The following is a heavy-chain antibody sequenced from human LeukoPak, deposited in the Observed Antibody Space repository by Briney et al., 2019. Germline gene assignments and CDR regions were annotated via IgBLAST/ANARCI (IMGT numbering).Heavy chain of an antibody. J-gene: IGHJ6*03. CDR1: GYSISDGYY. V-gene: IGHV4-38-2*02. CDR3: ARGKDDYDAPYYYYYMDV. Sequence: SETLSLACTVSGYSISDGYYWDWIRQPPGKGLEWIGSIYHSGSTYYNPSLKSRVTISVDTSKNQFSLKLSSVTAADTAVYYCARGKDDYDAPYYYYYMDVWGKGTTVTVSS. CDR2: IYHSGST. D-gene: IGHD4-17*01.